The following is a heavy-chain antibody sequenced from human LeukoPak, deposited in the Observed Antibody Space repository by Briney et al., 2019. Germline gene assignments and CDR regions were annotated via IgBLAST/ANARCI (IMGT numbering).Heavy chain of an antibody. V-gene: IGHV3-23*01. Sequence: GGSLRLSCAASGFTFSSYAMSWVRQAPGKGLEWVSGLGRSGENRYYATSVRGRFSISRDNSKDTVYLQMDSLRAEDTAIYYCVKDRPCETCMPMDAWGQGTTVTVSS. J-gene: IGHJ6*02. CDR3: VKDRPCETCMPMDA. D-gene: IGHD2-2*01. CDR1: GFTFSSYA. CDR2: LGRSGENR.